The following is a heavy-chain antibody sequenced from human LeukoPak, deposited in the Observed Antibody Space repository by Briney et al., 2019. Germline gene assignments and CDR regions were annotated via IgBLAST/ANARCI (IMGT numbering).Heavy chain of an antibody. V-gene: IGHV4-59*08. J-gene: IGHJ4*02. D-gene: IGHD2-2*01. CDR3: ASSGEYCSSTSCSHFDY. CDR1: GGSISSYY. Sequence: KPSETLSLTCTVSGGSISSYYWSWIRQPPGKGLEWIGYIYYSGSTNYNPSLKSRVTISVDTSKNQFSLKLSSVTAADTAVYYCASSGEYCSSTSCSHFDYWGQGTLVTVSS. CDR2: IYYSGST.